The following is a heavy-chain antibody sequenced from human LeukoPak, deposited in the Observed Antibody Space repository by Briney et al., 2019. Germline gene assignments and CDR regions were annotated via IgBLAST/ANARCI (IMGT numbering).Heavy chain of an antibody. J-gene: IGHJ5*02. Sequence: GGSLRLSCAASGFTFSSYSMNWVRQAPGKGLEWVSSISNSSSYIYYADSVKGRFTISRDNAKNSLYLQMNSLRAEDTAVYYCASGIAVAGTRIDPWGQGTLVTVSS. CDR1: GFTFSSYS. CDR3: ASGIAVAGTRIDP. CDR2: ISNSSSYI. D-gene: IGHD6-19*01. V-gene: IGHV3-21*01.